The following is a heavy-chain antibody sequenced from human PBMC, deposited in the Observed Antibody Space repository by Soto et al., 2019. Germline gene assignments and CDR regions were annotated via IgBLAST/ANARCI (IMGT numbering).Heavy chain of an antibody. J-gene: IGHJ1*01. V-gene: IGHV3-30-3*01. CDR1: GFTFSSYA. CDR2: ISYDGSNK. Sequence: QVQLVESGGGVVQPGRSLRLSCAASGFTFSSYAMHWVRQAPGKGLEWVAVISYDGSNKYYADSVKGRFTISRDNSKNTLYLRMNSLRAEDTAVYYCARGLSSGWTNRAEYFQHWGQGTLVTVSS. CDR3: ARGLSSGWTNRAEYFQH. D-gene: IGHD6-19*01.